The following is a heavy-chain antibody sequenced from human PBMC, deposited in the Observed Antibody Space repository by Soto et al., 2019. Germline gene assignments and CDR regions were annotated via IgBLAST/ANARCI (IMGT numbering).Heavy chain of an antibody. J-gene: IGHJ4*02. CDR3: AKRCFLGVYSSCPNDY. CDR1: GFTFSSYA. Sequence: GGSLRLSCAASGFTFSSYAISWVRQAPGKGLEWVSAISGSGGSTYYADSVKGRFTISRDNSKNTLYLQMNSLRAEDTAVYYCAKRCFLGVYSSCPNDYWGQGTLVTVS. D-gene: IGHD6-6*01. CDR2: ISGSGGST. V-gene: IGHV3-23*01.